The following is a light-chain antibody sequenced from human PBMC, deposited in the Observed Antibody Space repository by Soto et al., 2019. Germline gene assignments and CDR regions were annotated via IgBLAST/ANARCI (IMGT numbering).Light chain of an antibody. CDR1: QSISSW. Sequence: DIQMTQSPSTLSASVGDRVTITCRASQSISSWLAWYQQKPGKAPKLLIYKASSLESGVPSRFSGSGSGTEFSLTISSLQPDDFAIYYCQKYNSSSRTFGQGTKVEIK. CDR2: KAS. CDR3: QKYNSSSRT. V-gene: IGKV1-5*03. J-gene: IGKJ1*01.